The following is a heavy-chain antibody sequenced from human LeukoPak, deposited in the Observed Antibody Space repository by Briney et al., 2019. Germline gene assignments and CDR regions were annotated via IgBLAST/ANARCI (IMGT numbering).Heavy chain of an antibody. Sequence: PGGSLRLSCAASGFTFSSYGMHWVRQAPGKGLEWVPAISGSGGSTYYADSVKGRFTISRDNSKNTLYLHMNSLRAEDTAVYYCAKVTAGDTAMVIFDYWGQGTLVTVSS. D-gene: IGHD5-18*01. CDR3: AKVTAGDTAMVIFDY. V-gene: IGHV3-23*01. CDR2: ISGSGGST. J-gene: IGHJ4*02. CDR1: GFTFSSYG.